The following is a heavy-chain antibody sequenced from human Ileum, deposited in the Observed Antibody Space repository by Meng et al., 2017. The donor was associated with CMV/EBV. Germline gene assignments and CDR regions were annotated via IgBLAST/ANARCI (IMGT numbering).Heavy chain of an antibody. V-gene: IGHV1-2*02. CDR3: AKYRYGLGFDY. J-gene: IGHJ4*02. Sequence: QGHRGQAGAEVKKPGASVRVSCKASGYNFIGYYMQWVRQAPGQGLEWMGWINPDNGGTNYAQKFQGRVTMTRDTSITTAYMELSRLRSDDTAIYYCAKYRYGLGFDYWGQGTLVTVSS. D-gene: IGHD5-18*01. CDR1: GYNFIGYY. CDR2: INPDNGGT.